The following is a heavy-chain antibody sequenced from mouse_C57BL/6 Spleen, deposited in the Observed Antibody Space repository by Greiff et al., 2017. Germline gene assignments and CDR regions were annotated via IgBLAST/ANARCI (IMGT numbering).Heavy chain of an antibody. V-gene: IGHV1-76*01. J-gene: IGHJ2*01. CDR3: ARSLDDGGDY. Sequence: VQLQQSGAELVRPGASVKLSCKASGYTFTDYYINWVKQRPGQGLEWIARIYPGSGNTYYNEKFKGKATLTAEKSSSTAYMQLSSLTSEDSAVYFCARSLDDGGDYWGQGTTLTVSS. CDR2: IYPGSGNT. D-gene: IGHD2-12*01. CDR1: GYTFTDYY.